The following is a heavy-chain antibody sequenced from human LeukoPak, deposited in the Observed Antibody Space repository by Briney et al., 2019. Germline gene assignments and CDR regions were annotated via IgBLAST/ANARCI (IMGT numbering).Heavy chain of an antibody. CDR1: GGSIGSSSYY. Sequence: SETLSLTCTVSGGSIGSSSYYWAWIRQPPGKGLEWIGSIYYSGSTYYNPSLKSRVTISVDTSKNQFSLKLSSVTAADTAVYYCASSSSWHFDPWGQGTLVTVSS. CDR3: ASSSSWHFDP. J-gene: IGHJ5*02. D-gene: IGHD6-13*01. V-gene: IGHV4-39*01. CDR2: IYYSGST.